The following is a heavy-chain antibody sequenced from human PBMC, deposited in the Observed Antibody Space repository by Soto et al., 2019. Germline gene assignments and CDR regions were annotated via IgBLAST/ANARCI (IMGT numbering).Heavy chain of an antibody. CDR1: GGSISPSC. V-gene: IGHV4-59*01. CDR2: IYYTGNT. Sequence: QVRLQESGPGLVKPSETLSLTCTVSGGSISPSCWNWVRQPPGKRPEWIGCIYYTGNTHYNPSLKSRVTISRDTSKNQFSLELTSVTAADTAMYFCAAGLDHNKVGYWGQGTLVTVSS. D-gene: IGHD2-2*03. J-gene: IGHJ4*02. CDR3: AAGLDHNKVGY.